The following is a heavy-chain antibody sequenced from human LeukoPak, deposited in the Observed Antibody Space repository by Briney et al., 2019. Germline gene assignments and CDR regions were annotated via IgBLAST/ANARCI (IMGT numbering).Heavy chain of an antibody. J-gene: IGHJ3*02. CDR1: GFSFGDYY. D-gene: IGHD2-15*01. V-gene: IGHV3-11*01. CDR2: ISGSGTTI. CDR3: VRDGIVVVVGAFDI. Sequence: PGGSLRLSCAASGFSFGDYYMSWIRQAPGKGLEWISYISGSGTTIYYADSVKGRFTISRDNAKNSLYLQMKSLRAEDTAVYYCVRDGIVVVVGAFDIWGQGPMVTVSS.